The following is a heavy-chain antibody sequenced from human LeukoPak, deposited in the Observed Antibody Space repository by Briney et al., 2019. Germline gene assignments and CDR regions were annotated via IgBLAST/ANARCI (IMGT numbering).Heavy chain of an antibody. Sequence: PGGSLRLSCAASGFTFSSYAMSWVRQAPGKGLEWVSAISGSGGSTYYADSVKGRFTISRDNSKNTLYLQMNSLRAEDTAVYYCARDPYSGSYGVYYFYYMDVWGKGTTVTVSS. CDR2: ISGSGGST. V-gene: IGHV3-23*01. CDR3: ARDPYSGSYGVYYFYYMDV. CDR1: GFTFSSYA. D-gene: IGHD1-26*01. J-gene: IGHJ6*03.